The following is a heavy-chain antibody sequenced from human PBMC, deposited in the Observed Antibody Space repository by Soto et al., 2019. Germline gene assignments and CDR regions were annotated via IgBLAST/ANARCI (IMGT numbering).Heavy chain of an antibody. D-gene: IGHD4-17*01. V-gene: IGHV4-39*01. J-gene: IGHJ4*02. CDR2: IYYSGST. Sequence: QLQLQESGPGLVKPSETLSLTCTVSGDSGGFISSSSYHWGWLRQPPGKGLEGIGNIYYSGSTYYNPSLKGRVTTSGDTSQNQFSLRLTSVTAADTAVYYCARHPPYGPLDYWGQGTLVTVSS. CDR3: ARHPPYGPLDY. CDR1: GDSGGFISSSSYH.